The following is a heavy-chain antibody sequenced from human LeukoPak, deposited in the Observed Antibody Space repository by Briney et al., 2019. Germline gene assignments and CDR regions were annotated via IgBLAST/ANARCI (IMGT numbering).Heavy chain of an antibody. CDR3: ARVLGVYYGSGSYAFDI. Sequence: SETLSLTCTVSGGSISSYYWSWIRQPPGKGLEWIGYIYYGGSTNYNPSLKSRVTISVDTSKNQFSLKLSSVTAADTAVYYCARVLGVYYGSGSYAFDIWGQGTMVTVSS. J-gene: IGHJ3*02. CDR2: IYYGGST. D-gene: IGHD3-10*01. CDR1: GGSISSYY. V-gene: IGHV4-59*01.